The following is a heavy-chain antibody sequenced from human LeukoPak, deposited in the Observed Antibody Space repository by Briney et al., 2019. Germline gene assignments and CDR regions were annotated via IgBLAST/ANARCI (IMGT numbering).Heavy chain of an antibody. CDR3: ARGRVSSSTWYSTYYYYFYMDV. CDR1: GGSISSYY. J-gene: IGHJ6*03. Sequence: SETLSLTCSVSGGSISSYYWSWIRQPPGRGLEWIGHIYYSGRTSYNLPLKSRGTISVDTANNHFSLRLSTVTAADTAVYFCARGRVSSSTWYSTYYYYFYMDVWGKGTTVTVS. V-gene: IGHV4-59*01. CDR2: IYYSGRT. D-gene: IGHD6-13*01.